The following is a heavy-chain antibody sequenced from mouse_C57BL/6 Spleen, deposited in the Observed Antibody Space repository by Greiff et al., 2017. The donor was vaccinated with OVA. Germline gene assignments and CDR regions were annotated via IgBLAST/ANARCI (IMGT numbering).Heavy chain of an antibody. Sequence: EVHLVESGGGLVKPGGSLKLSCAASGFTFSSYAMSWVRQTPEKRLEWVATISDGGSYTYYPDNVKGRFTISRDNAKNNLYLQMSHLKSEDTAMYYCARDDDEWFAYWGQGTLVTVSA. D-gene: IGHD2-12*01. CDR1: GFTFSSYA. CDR2: ISDGGSYT. J-gene: IGHJ3*01. CDR3: ARDDDEWFAY. V-gene: IGHV5-4*01.